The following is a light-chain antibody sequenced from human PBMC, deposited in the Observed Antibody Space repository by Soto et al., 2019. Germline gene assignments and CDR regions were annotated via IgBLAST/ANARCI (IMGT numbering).Light chain of an antibody. CDR2: DAS. V-gene: IGKV1-33*01. CDR3: QQYENLPT. Sequence: DIQMTQSPSTLPASVGDRVTITCRASQTISIWLAWYQQKPGRAPKLLIYDASNLEAGVPSRFRGSGSGTDFTFTISRLQPEDIATYYCQQYENLPTFGQGTRLEIK. J-gene: IGKJ5*01. CDR1: QTISIW.